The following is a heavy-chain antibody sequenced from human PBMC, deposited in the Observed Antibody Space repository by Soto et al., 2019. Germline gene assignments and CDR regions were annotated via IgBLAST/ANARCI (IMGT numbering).Heavy chain of an antibody. CDR2: IYYSGSA. Sequence: PSETLSLTCTVSGGSISSGGYYWSWIRQHPGKGLEWIGYIYYSGSAYYNPSLKSRVTISVDTSKNQFSLKLSSVTAADTAVYYCARDAISPGSTGTYDMDVWGQGTTVTVSS. D-gene: IGHD1-1*01. V-gene: IGHV4-31*03. CDR1: GGSISSGGYY. CDR3: ARDAISPGSTGTYDMDV. J-gene: IGHJ6*02.